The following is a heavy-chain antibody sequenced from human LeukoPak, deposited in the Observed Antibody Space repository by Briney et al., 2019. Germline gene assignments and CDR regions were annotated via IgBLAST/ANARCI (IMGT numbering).Heavy chain of an antibody. D-gene: IGHD2-21*01. CDR3: ARSANSSRFDP. CDR1: GFTFSSYG. Sequence: GSLRLSCAASGFTFSSYGMSWIRQPPGKGLEWIGEINHSGSTNYNPSLKSRVTISVDTSKNQFSLKLSSVTAADTAVYYCARSANSSRFDPWGQGTLVTVSS. CDR2: INHSGST. J-gene: IGHJ5*02. V-gene: IGHV4-34*01.